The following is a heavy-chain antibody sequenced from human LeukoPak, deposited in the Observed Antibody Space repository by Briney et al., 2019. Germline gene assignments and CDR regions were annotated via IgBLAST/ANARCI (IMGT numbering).Heavy chain of an antibody. J-gene: IGHJ4*02. CDR2: ISSSGGTI. V-gene: IGHV3-48*03. CDR1: GFTFSSYA. D-gene: IGHD3-10*01. Sequence: GGSLRLSCAASGFTFSSYAMNWVRQAPGEGLERVSYISSSGGTINYADSVKGRFTISRDNAKNSLYLQMNSLRVEDTAVYYCARDRFYGSGSYAHFDYWGQGTLVTVSS. CDR3: ARDRFYGSGSYAHFDY.